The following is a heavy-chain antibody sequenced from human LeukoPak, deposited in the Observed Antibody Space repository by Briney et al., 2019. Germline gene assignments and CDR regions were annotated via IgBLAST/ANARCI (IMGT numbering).Heavy chain of an antibody. D-gene: IGHD3-22*01. J-gene: IGHJ4*02. V-gene: IGHV3-30-3*01. CDR3: ARDLSTMIVVVILDY. CDR1: GFTFSSYA. CDR2: ISYDGSNK. Sequence: PGGSLRLSCAASGFTFSSYAMHWVRQAPGKGLEWVAVISYDGSNKCYADSVKGRFTISRDNSKNTLYLQMNSLRAEDTAVYYCARDLSTMIVVVILDYWGQGTLVTVSS.